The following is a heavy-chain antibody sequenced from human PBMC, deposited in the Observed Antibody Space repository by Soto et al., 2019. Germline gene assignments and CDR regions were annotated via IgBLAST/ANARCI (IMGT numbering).Heavy chain of an antibody. Sequence: QVQLVQSGAEVKKPGASVKVSCKASGYTFTSYAMHWVRQAPGQRIEWMGWINAGNGNTKYSQKFQGRVTITRDTSASPAYMELSSLRSEDTAVYYGARDRANLEWLFQYYYYGMDVWGQGTTVTVSS. D-gene: IGHD3-3*01. J-gene: IGHJ6*02. CDR3: ARDRANLEWLFQYYYYGMDV. CDR1: GYTFTSYA. CDR2: INAGNGNT. V-gene: IGHV1-3*01.